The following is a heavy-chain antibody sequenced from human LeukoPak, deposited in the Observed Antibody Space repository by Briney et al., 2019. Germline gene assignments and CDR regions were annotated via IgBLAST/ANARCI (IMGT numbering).Heavy chain of an antibody. CDR3: ARAGVDRDGYNPSDY. V-gene: IGHV1-18*04. CDR2: ISAYNGNT. Sequence: ASVKVSCKASGYTFPSYFMHWVRQAPGQGLEWMGWISAYNGNTNYAQKLQGRVTMTTDTSTSTAYMELRSLRSDDTAVYYCARAGVDRDGYNPSDYWGQGTLVTVSS. D-gene: IGHD5-24*01. CDR1: GYTFPSYF. J-gene: IGHJ4*02.